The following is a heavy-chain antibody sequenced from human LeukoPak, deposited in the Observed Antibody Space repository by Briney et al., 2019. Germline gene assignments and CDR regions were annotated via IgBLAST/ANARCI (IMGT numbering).Heavy chain of an antibody. CDR3: ASILYGANGFDY. CDR2: IYYSGST. Sequence: SETLSLTCTVSGGSISSYYWSWIRQPPGKGLENIAYIYYSGSTNYNPSLNSRVTTSVDTSKNQFSLKLSSVTAADTAVYYCASILYGANGFDYWGQGTLVTVSS. D-gene: IGHD4/OR15-4a*01. CDR1: GGSISSYY. J-gene: IGHJ4*02. V-gene: IGHV4-59*01.